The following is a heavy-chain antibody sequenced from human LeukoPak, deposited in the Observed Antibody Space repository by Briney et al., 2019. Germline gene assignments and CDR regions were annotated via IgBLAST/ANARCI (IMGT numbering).Heavy chain of an antibody. CDR2: ISPRGDIT. CDR3: AKDDAWLRFGE. Sequence: QSGGSLRLSCAASGFTFSNHGMNWVRQAPGKGLEWVSGISPRGDITYCADSVKGRFTISRDNSKNTLYLEVISLTAEDTAVYYCAKDDAWLRFGEWSQGTLVTVSS. J-gene: IGHJ4*02. CDR1: GFTFSNHG. V-gene: IGHV3-23*01. D-gene: IGHD3-10*01.